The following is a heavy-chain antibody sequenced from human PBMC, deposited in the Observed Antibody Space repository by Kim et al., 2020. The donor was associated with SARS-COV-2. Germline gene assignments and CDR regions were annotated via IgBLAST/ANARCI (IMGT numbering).Heavy chain of an antibody. D-gene: IGHD2-15*01. CDR2: IKSKTDGGTT. Sequence: GGSLRLSCAASGFTFSNAWMSWVRQAPGKGLEWVGRIKSKTDGGTTDYAAPVKGRFTISRDDSKNTLYLQMNSLKTEDTAVYYCTTDRSPPIVVVVAADSFWGQGTLVTVSS. CDR3: TTDRSPPIVVVVAADSF. CDR1: GFTFSNAW. J-gene: IGHJ4*02. V-gene: IGHV3-15*01.